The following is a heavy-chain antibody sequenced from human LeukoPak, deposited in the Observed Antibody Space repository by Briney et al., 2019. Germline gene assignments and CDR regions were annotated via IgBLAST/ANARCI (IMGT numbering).Heavy chain of an antibody. CDR3: ARDEDYGIFVNIDY. D-gene: IGHD4-17*01. CDR1: GFTFTSSA. V-gene: IGHV1-58*02. Sequence: GASVKVSCKASGFTFTSSAMQWVRQARGQRLEWIGWIVVGSGNTNYAQKFQERVTITRDMSASTAYMELRSLRSDDTAVYYCARDEDYGIFVNIDYWGQGTLVTVSS. J-gene: IGHJ4*02. CDR2: IVVGSGNT.